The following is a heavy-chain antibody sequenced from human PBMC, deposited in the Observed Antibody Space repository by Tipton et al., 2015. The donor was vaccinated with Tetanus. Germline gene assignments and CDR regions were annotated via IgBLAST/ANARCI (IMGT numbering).Heavy chain of an antibody. CDR2: IAFDGKNE. CDR1: GFRFSYHG. V-gene: IGHV3-30*03. D-gene: IGHD1-14*01. J-gene: IGHJ4*02. CDR3: TRQEDGIDY. Sequence: SLRLSCVASGFRFSYHGMHWVRQAPGKGLEWVAVIAFDGKNERYADSVKGRFIISRDNSKNTLYLQMNSLTTEDTATYYCTRQEDGIDYWGQGTPVTVSS.